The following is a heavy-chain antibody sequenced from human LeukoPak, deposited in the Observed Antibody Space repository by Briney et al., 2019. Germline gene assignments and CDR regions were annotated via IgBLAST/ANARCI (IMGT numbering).Heavy chain of an antibody. Sequence: GGSLRLSCEASGFSFGYYWMNWVRQAPGKGLEWVANINHDGTEKYYVDSVKGRFIISRDNVKNSLFLHMNSLRAEDTAVYYCARSGYSPYDAFDIWGQGTMVTVSS. V-gene: IGHV3-7*01. J-gene: IGHJ3*02. CDR3: ARSGYSPYDAFDI. CDR1: GFSFGYYW. CDR2: INHDGTEK. D-gene: IGHD3-3*01.